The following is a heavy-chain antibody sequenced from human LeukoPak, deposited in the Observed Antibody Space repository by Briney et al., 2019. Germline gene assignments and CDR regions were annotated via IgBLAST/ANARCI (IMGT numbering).Heavy chain of an antibody. Sequence: SETLSLTCAVYGGSFSGYYWRWIRQPPGKGLEWIGEINHSGSTNYNPSLKSSVTISVDTSKNQFSLKLSSVTAADTAVYYCARGRLVGATGGDFDYWGQGTLVTVSS. D-gene: IGHD1-26*01. V-gene: IGHV4-34*01. CDR3: ARGRLVGATGGDFDY. J-gene: IGHJ4*02. CDR2: INHSGST. CDR1: GGSFSGYY.